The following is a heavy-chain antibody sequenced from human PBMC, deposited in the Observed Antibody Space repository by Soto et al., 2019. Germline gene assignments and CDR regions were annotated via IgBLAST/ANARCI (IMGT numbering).Heavy chain of an antibody. J-gene: IGHJ4*02. V-gene: IGHV2-5*02. CDR1: GFSLTTTGVG. CDR3: TQIYGSGSWGWYFHS. D-gene: IGHD1-26*01. Sequence: QITLRESGPSLVKPTETLTLTCTFSGFSLTTTGVGVGWIRQPPGKALEWLAVVCWDDGERYRPSLKSRVTIAKDTAQNQEVLTMTNMDPVDTATYYCTQIYGSGSWGWYFHSWGQGTLVTVSS. CDR2: VCWDDGE.